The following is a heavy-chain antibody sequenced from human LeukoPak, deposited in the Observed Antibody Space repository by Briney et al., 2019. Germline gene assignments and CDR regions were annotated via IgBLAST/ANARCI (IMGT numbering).Heavy chain of an antibody. V-gene: IGHV4-31*03. CDR2: IYYSGST. Sequence: SETLSLTCTVSGGSISSGGYYWSWIRQHPGKGLEWIGYIYYSGSTYYNPSLKSRVTISVDTSKNQFSLKLSSVTAADTAVYYCARGGGYDHGWFDPWGQGTLVTVSS. CDR3: ARGGGYDHGWFDP. J-gene: IGHJ5*02. CDR1: GGSISSGGYY. D-gene: IGHD5-12*01.